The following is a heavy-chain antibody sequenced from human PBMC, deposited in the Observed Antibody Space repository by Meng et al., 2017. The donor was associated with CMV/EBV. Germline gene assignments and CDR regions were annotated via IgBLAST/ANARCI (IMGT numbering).Heavy chain of an antibody. D-gene: IGHD6-19*01. CDR3: AKGGSSGWIGRY. V-gene: IGHV3-23*01. Sequence: GESLKISCAASGFTFSSYAMSWVRQAPGKGLEWVSVISGSGGSTYYADSVKGRFTISRDNSKNTLYLQMNSLRAEDTAVYYCAKGGSSGWIGRYWGQGTLVTVSS. CDR2: ISGSGGST. CDR1: GFTFSSYA. J-gene: IGHJ4*02.